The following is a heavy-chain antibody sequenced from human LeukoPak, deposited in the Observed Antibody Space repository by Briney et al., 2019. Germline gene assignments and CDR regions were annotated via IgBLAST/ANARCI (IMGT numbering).Heavy chain of an antibody. CDR1: GFTFDDYA. V-gene: IGHV3-9*01. CDR2: ISWNSGSI. Sequence: GGSLRLSCAASGFTFDDYAMHWVRQAPGKGLEWVSGISWNSGSIGYADSVKGRFTISRDNSKNTLYLQMNSLRAEDTAVYYCARDLTYYDILTGYPYWGQGTLVTVSS. CDR3: ARDLTYYDILTGYPY. J-gene: IGHJ4*02. D-gene: IGHD3-9*01.